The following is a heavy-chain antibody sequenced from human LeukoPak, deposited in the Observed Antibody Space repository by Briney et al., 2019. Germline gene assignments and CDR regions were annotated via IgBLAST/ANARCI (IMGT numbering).Heavy chain of an antibody. CDR2: ISLNSGII. D-gene: IGHD6-19*01. J-gene: IGHJ6*02. CDR3: TKDIGKFYTSGWNYFSMDV. V-gene: IGHV3-9*01. CDR1: GFNFDAYA. Sequence: GGSLRLSCAASGFNFDAYAMHWVRQAPGKGLEWVSSISLNSGIIDYADSVKGRFTISRDNAKNSLYLQMNSLRAEDTALYYCTKDIGKFYTSGWNYFSMDVWGQGTTVTISS.